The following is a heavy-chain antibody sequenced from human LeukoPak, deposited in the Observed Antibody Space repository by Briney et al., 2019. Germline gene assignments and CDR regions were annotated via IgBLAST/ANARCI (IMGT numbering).Heavy chain of an antibody. V-gene: IGHV4-59*08. CDR2: INNSGRT. CDR3: ARRRLDSSGYYFNFDY. D-gene: IGHD3-22*01. J-gene: IGHJ4*02. Sequence: ASETLSLTCTISGASISSYYWSWIRQSPGKGLEWIAYINNSGRTNYNPSLKSRVTISADTSKNQFSLKLSSVTAADTAVYYCARRRLDSSGYYFNFDYWGQGTLVTVSS. CDR1: GASISSYY.